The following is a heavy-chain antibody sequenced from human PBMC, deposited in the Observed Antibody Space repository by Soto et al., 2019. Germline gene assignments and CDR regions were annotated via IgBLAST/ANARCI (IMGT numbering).Heavy chain of an antibody. CDR2: IYYSGST. CDR3: ARDLKGETTFVYYYYYIDV. Sequence: SETLSLTCTVSGGSISSYYWSWIRQPPGKGLEWIGYIYYSGSTNYNPSLKSRVTISVDTSKNQFSLKLSSVTAADTAVYYCARDLKGETTFVYYYYYIDVWGEGTTVTVSS. D-gene: IGHD3-16*01. CDR1: GGSISSYY. V-gene: IGHV4-59*12. J-gene: IGHJ6*03.